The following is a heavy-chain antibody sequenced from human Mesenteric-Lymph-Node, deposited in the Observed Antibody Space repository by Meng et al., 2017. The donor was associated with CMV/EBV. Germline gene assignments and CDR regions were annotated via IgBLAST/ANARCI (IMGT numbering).Heavy chain of an antibody. CDR2: IDHSGNA. CDR1: GGSFSNYY. V-gene: IGHV4-34*01. Sequence: ESLKISCAVYGGSFSNYYWNWIRQPPGKGPEWIGEIDHSGNAKYNPSLKSRVIMSIDTTKNQFSLNLNSVTAADTAIYYCVRAIIFGGTYADSWGQGTLVTVSS. CDR3: VRAIIFGGTYADS. J-gene: IGHJ4*02. D-gene: IGHD1-26*01.